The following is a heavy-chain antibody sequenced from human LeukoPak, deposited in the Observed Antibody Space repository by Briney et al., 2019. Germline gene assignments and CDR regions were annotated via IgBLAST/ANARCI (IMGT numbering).Heavy chain of an antibody. CDR2: IYSGGST. V-gene: IGHV3-53*01. D-gene: IGHD6-13*01. CDR3: ARAAGTLGWFDP. Sequence: HAGGSLRLSCAASGFTVSSSYMSWVRQAPGKGLEWVSVIYSGGSTYYADSAKGRFSISRDNSKNTLYLQMNSLRAEDTAVYYCARAAGTLGWFDPWGQGTLVTVSS. CDR1: GFTVSSSY. J-gene: IGHJ5*02.